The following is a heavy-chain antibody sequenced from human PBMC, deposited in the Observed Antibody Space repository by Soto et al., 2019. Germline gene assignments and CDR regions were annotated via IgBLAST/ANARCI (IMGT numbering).Heavy chain of an antibody. CDR2: INHSGST. CDR3: ARGLTNEVLWFGELLRYNWFDP. D-gene: IGHD3-10*01. CDR1: GGSFSGYY. Sequence: SETLSLTCAVYGGSFSGYYWSWIRQPPGKGLEWIGEINHSGSTNYNPPLKSRVTISVDTSKNQFSLKLSSVTAADTAVYYCARGLTNEVLWFGELLRYNWFDPWGQGTLVTVSS. J-gene: IGHJ5*02. V-gene: IGHV4-34*01.